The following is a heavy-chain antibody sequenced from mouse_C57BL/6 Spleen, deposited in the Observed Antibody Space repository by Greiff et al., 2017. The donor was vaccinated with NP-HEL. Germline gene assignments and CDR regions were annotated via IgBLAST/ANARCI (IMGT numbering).Heavy chain of an antibody. D-gene: IGHD4-1*01. CDR1: GYTFTDYY. CDR2: INPYNGGT. J-gene: IGHJ4*01. V-gene: IGHV1-19*01. CDR3: ARSGLGRYYAMDY. Sequence: EVQLQQSGPVLVKPGASVKMSCKASGYTFTDYYMNWVKQSHGKSLEWIGVINPYNGGTSYNQKFKGKATLTVDKSSSTAYMELNSLTSEDSAVYYCARSGLGRYYAMDYWGQGTSVTVSS.